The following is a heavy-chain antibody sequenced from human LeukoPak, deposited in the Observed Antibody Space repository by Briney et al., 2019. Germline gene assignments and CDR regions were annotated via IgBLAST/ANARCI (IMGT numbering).Heavy chain of an antibody. V-gene: IGHV3-48*01. J-gene: IGHJ4*02. Sequence: GGSLRLSCAASGFTFSTYAMNWVRQAPGKGLEWVSYSSRSSNTIYYADSVQGRFTISRDNANNSQYMQMNRLKAEDTAVYYCARDGYDFWSGYPTTVDFWGQGTLVTVSS. CDR2: SSRSSNTI. CDR3: ARDGYDFWSGYPTTVDF. CDR1: GFTFSTYA. D-gene: IGHD3-3*01.